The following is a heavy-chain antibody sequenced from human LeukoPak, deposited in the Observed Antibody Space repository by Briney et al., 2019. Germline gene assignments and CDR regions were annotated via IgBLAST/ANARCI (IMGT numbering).Heavy chain of an antibody. CDR3: ARDSAPGDTYGLLGIDS. Sequence: ASVKVSCKTSGYTFTSYYIHWLRQAPGQRFEWMGWSDPKSGATKYEHFQGRVTMTRDTSISTAYMELSRLRSDDTAVYYCARDSAPGDTYGLLGIDSWGQGTLVTVSS. CDR1: GYTFTSYY. V-gene: IGHV1-2*02. J-gene: IGHJ4*02. CDR2: SDPKSGAT. D-gene: IGHD5-18*01.